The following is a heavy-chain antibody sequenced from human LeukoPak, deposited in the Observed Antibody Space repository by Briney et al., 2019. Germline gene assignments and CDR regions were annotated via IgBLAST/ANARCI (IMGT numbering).Heavy chain of an antibody. J-gene: IGHJ4*02. CDR1: GGSISSGGYY. D-gene: IGHD1-26*01. V-gene: IGHV4-31*03. Sequence: SQTLSLTCTVSGGSISSGGYYWRWIRQHPGKGLEWIGYIHYSGSTYYNPSLKSRVTISVDTSENQFSLKLSSVTAADTAVYYCARDSLYSGSYYFDYCGQGTLVTVSS. CDR3: ARDSLYSGSYYFDY. CDR2: IHYSGST.